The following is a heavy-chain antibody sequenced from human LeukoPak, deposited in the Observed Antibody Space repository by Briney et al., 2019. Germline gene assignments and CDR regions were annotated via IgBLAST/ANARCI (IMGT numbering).Heavy chain of an antibody. D-gene: IGHD6-13*01. Sequence: GESLKISCKGSGYRFTRYWIGWVRQMPGKGLERMGIIYPGDSDTRYSPSFQGQVTISANKSISTAYLQWSSLKASDTAMYYCARQVEQLVPTDYWGQGTLVTVSS. CDR3: ARQVEQLVPTDY. J-gene: IGHJ4*02. V-gene: IGHV5-51*01. CDR2: IYPGDSDT. CDR1: GYRFTRYW.